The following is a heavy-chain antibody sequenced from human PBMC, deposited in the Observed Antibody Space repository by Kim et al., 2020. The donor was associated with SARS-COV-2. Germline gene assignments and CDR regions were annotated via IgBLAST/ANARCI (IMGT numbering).Heavy chain of an antibody. CDR2: IYANGST. Sequence: GGSLRLSCAASGFTVTTNYITWVRQAPGRGLEWVSVIYANGSTYYADSVKGRFSISRDNSKNMVYLQMDSLRAEDTAVYFCARQGYWSGLDYWGPGTLVT. CDR1: GFTVTTNY. D-gene: IGHD2-15*01. CDR3: ARQGYWSGLDY. J-gene: IGHJ4*02. V-gene: IGHV3-53*01.